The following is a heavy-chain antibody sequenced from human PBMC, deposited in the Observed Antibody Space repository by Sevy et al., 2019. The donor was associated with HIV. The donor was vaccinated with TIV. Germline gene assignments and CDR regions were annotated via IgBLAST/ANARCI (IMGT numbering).Heavy chain of an antibody. CDR3: AKDFYGSGSYYTTDY. CDR2: LSGNGGTT. J-gene: IGHJ4*01. Sequence: GGSLRLSCTASGFTFSSCAMTWFRQTPGRGLEWISSLSGNGGTTYYADSVKGRFTISRDNSKNTGYLQMNSLRAEDTALYYCAKDFYGSGSYYTTDYWGQGTLVTVSS. V-gene: IGHV3-23*01. CDR1: GFTFSSCA. D-gene: IGHD3-10*01.